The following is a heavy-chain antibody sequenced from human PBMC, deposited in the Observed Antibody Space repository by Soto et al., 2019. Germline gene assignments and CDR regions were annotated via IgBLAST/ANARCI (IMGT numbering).Heavy chain of an antibody. CDR3: AKDLDSSGWYTFLFDY. V-gene: IGHV3-23*01. CDR2: ISASGGST. CDR1: GFTFSGYA. Sequence: GSLRLSCAASGFTFSGYAMSWVRQAPGERLEWVSVISASGGSTYYADSVKGRFTTSRDNSKNTMYLQMNSLRAEDTAIYYCAKDLDSSGWYTFLFDYWGQGTLVTVSS. D-gene: IGHD6-19*01. J-gene: IGHJ4*02.